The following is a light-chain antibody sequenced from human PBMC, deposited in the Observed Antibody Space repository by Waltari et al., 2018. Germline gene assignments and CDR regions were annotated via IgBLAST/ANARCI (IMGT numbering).Light chain of an antibody. CDR3: CSYTNSGTRV. CDR1: SSDIGGYVY. V-gene: IGLV2-14*03. Sequence: QSPLTQPASVSASPGQSITISCTGTSSDIGGYVYASWYQQHPGRAPKLIIYEVDQRPSGISSRFSGSKSGNTASLTISGLQPEDEADYYCCSYTNSGTRVFGTGTKVTVL. CDR2: EVD. J-gene: IGLJ1*01.